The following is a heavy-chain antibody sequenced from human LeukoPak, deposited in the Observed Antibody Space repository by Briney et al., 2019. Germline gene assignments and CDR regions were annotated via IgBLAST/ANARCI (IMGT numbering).Heavy chain of an antibody. CDR2: MNPNTGNT. CDR1: GYTFTSYD. D-gene: IGHD2-15*01. J-gene: IGHJ4*02. Sequence: ASVKVSCKASGYTFTSYDINWVRQATGQGREWMGWMNPNTGNTGFAQKFQGRVTMTKDTSISTAYMELSSLRSEDTAVYYCARHSHPSLGYCSGGSCYYDYWGQGTLVTVSS. V-gene: IGHV1-8*01. CDR3: ARHSHPSLGYCSGGSCYYDY.